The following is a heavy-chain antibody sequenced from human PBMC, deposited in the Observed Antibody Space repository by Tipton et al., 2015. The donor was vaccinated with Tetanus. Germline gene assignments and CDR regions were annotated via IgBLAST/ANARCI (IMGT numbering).Heavy chain of an antibody. Sequence: TLSLTCSVSVGSISGSFFNWIRQPPGEGLEWRGFVSDTGNTNYNPSLKSRITFSVDTSKNQLSLKLRSVTAADTAVYYCARDYYWPESVFQRNSWVKPWGQ. CDR2: VSDTGNT. CDR3: ARDYYWPESVFQRNSWVKP. J-gene: IGHJ5*02. V-gene: IGHV4-59*01. D-gene: IGHD3-10*01. CDR1: VGSISGSF.